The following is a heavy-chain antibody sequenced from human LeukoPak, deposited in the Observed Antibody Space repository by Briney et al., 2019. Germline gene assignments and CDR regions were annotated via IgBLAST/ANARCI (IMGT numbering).Heavy chain of an antibody. CDR2: ISSSSSYI. CDR3: AGVAVAGYDY. D-gene: IGHD6-19*01. CDR1: GFTFSSYR. Sequence: GGSLRLSCAASGFTFSSYRMSWVRQAPGKGLEWVSSISSSSSYIYYADSVKGRFTISRDNAKNSLYLQMNSLRAEDTAVYYCAGVAVAGYDYWGQGTLVTVSS. J-gene: IGHJ4*02. V-gene: IGHV3-21*01.